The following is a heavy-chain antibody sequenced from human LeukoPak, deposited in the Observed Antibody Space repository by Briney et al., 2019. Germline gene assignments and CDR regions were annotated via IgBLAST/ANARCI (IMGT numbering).Heavy chain of an antibody. D-gene: IGHD3-9*01. Sequence: SGGSLRLSCAASGFIFSSYGMHWVRQAPGKGLEWVAFIRYDGSNKYYADSVKGRFTISRDNSKNTLYLQMNSLRAEDTAMYYCAKGVDILTGYYDYWGQGTLVTVSS. CDR1: GFIFSSYG. V-gene: IGHV3-30*02. CDR3: AKGVDILTGYYDY. J-gene: IGHJ4*02. CDR2: IRYDGSNK.